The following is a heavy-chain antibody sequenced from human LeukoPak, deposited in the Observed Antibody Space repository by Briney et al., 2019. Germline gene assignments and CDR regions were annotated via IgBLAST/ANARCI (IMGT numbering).Heavy chain of an antibody. D-gene: IGHD3-10*01. J-gene: IGHJ5*02. CDR3: ASDVGYTYYYGSGISPSFQFDP. CDR2: IYSGGST. Sequence: GGSLRLSCAASGFTVSSNYMSRVRQAPGKGLEWVSVIYSGGSTYYADSVKGRFTISRDNSKNTLYLQMNSLRAEDTAVYYCASDVGYTYYYGSGISPSFQFDPWGQGTLVTVSS. V-gene: IGHV3-53*01. CDR1: GFTVSSNY.